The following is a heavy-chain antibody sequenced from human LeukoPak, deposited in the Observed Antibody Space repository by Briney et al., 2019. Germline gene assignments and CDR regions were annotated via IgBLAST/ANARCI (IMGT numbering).Heavy chain of an antibody. V-gene: IGHV1-46*04. D-gene: IGHD2-21*02. CDR2: VSPSDGGT. J-gene: IGHJ4*02. CDR1: GYNFTSTY. Sequence: GASVKVSCKASGYNFTSTYIHWVRQAPGQGLEWMGPVSPSDGGTNYGHRMKGKMTLTSDTSTDTVYMELSRLTSDDSAVYYCAKVAHKGVTANYFDSWGQGTLVTVAS. CDR3: AKVAHKGVTANYFDS.